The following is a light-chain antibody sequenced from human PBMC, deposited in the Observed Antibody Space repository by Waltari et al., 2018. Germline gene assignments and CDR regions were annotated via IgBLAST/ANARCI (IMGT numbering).Light chain of an antibody. CDR2: KDS. CDR3: QSADSSGTYPVL. Sequence: SYELTQPPSVSVSPGQTARITCSGDALPKQYAYWYQQKPGQAPVLVIYKDSERPSGIPELFSGSSSGTTVTLTIIGVQAEDEADYYCQSADSSGTYPVLFGRATKLTVL. J-gene: IGLJ2*01. V-gene: IGLV3-25*03. CDR1: ALPKQY.